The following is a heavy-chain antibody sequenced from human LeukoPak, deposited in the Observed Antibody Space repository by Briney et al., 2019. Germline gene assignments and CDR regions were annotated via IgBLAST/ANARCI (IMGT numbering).Heavy chain of an antibody. J-gene: IGHJ5*02. CDR1: GGSISSCY. Sequence: SETLSLTCTVSGGSISSCYWSWIRQPAGKGLERIGRIYTSGSTNYNPSLKSRVTMSVDTSKNQFSLKLSSVTAADTAVYYCARDVKWELVRWFDPWGQGTLVTVSS. CDR3: ARDVKWELVRWFDP. CDR2: IYTSGST. D-gene: IGHD1-26*01. V-gene: IGHV4-4*07.